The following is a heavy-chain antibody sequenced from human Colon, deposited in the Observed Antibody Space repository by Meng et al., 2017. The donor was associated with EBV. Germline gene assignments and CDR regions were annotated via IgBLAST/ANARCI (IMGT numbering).Heavy chain of an antibody. CDR1: GGSISSSGYY. V-gene: IGHV4-31*11. D-gene: IGHD4-11*01. CDR2: SYYRENP. Sequence: QVQLQESGPGLVKPSQXMSLTCGVSGGSISSSGYYWSWIRQPPGKGLEWIGYSYYRENPYYSPSLRSRVTISVDKSKNQVSLNLNSVTAADTAIYYCTRHTAYSQGYWGQGTLVTVSS. J-gene: IGHJ4*02. CDR3: TRHTAYSQGY.